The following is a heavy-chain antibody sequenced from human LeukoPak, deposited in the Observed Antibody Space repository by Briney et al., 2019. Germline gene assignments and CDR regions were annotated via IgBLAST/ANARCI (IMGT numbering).Heavy chain of an antibody. CDR2: ISSSGSTI. J-gene: IGHJ4*02. V-gene: IGHV3-48*03. D-gene: IGHD2-15*01. CDR1: GFTFSSYE. CDR3: ARESKKVGGNFVY. Sequence: GGSLRLSCAASGFTFSSYEMNWVRQAPGKGLEWVSYISSSGSTIYYADSVKGRFTISRDNAENSLYLQMNSLRAEDTAVYYCARESKKVGGNFVYWGQGTLVTVSS.